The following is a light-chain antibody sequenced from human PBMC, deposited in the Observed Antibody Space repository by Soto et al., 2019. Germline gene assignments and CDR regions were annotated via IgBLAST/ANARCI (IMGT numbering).Light chain of an antibody. CDR1: SSDVGGYKY. Sequence: QSALTQPASVSGSPGQSITISCTGTSSDVGGYKYVSWYHQHPGKVPKLMIYEVSNRPSGVSNRFSGSKSGNTASLTISGLQAEDEADYYCSSYTSSSTRVFGTGTKLTVL. J-gene: IGLJ1*01. CDR3: SSYTSSSTRV. CDR2: EVS. V-gene: IGLV2-14*01.